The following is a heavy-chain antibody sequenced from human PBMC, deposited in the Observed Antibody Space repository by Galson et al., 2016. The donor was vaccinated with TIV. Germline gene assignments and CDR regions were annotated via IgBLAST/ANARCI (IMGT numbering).Heavy chain of an antibody. CDR1: GYSFTSFW. CDR2: IYPGDSYT. J-gene: IGHJ4*02. V-gene: IGHV5-51*01. CDR3: ACTRPELLYFDWQRPQYFDY. D-gene: IGHD3-9*01. Sequence: QSGAEVKKPGESLKISCKASGYSFTSFWIGWVRQMPGNGLEWMGVIYPGDSYTTYSPSFQGQVTISADKSSNTAYLQWRSLMASTTPMYFCACTRPELLYFDWQRPQYFDYWGQGSLVTVSS.